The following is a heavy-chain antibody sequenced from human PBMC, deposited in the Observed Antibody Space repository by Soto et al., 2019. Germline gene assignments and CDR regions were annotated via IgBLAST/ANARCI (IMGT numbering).Heavy chain of an antibody. CDR2: ISGSGGST. V-gene: IGHV3-23*01. D-gene: IGHD5-12*01. J-gene: IGHJ4*02. Sequence: GGSLRLSCAASGFTFSSYAMSWVRQAPGKGLEWVSAISGSGGSTYYADSVKGRFTISRDNSKNTLYLQMNSLRAEDTAVYYCAKDLRLGVLGGNMDYWGQGTLVTVSS. CDR3: AKDLRLGVLGGNMDY. CDR1: GFTFSSYA.